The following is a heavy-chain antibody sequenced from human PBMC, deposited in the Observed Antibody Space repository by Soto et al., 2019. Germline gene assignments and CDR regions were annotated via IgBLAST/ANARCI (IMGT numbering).Heavy chain of an antibody. CDR3: SAGEASSRNLAPYYLDF. J-gene: IGHJ4*02. CDR1: GGSMRNYF. CDR2: IHYSGTT. D-gene: IGHD6-13*01. V-gene: IGHV4-59*01. Sequence: DTLSLTCTVSGGSMRNYFWTWIRQPPGKGLEWIGYIHYSGTTSFFPSYSPSLRSRVTISEDTSKNQFSLKLLSVTTADTAVYFCSAGEASSRNLAPYYLDFWGQGTLVTVSS.